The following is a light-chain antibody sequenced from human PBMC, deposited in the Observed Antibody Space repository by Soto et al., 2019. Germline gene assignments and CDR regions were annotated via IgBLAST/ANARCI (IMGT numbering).Light chain of an antibody. Sequence: EIVLTQSPATLSLSPGERATLSCRASQSVNSDLAWFQQKPGQAPRLLIYEVSNRATGIPARFSGSGSGTDFTLTISSLEPEDLAVYYCHQYGNSPYTFGQGTKLEIK. J-gene: IGKJ2*01. CDR3: HQYGNSPYT. CDR2: EVS. CDR1: QSVNSD. V-gene: IGKV3-11*01.